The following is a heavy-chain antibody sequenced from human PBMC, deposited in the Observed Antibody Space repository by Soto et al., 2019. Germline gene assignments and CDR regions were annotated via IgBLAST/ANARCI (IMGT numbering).Heavy chain of an antibody. D-gene: IGHD2-8*02. CDR3: ARYTGWFDH. V-gene: IGHV1-18*04. J-gene: IGHJ5*02. Sequence: QVQLAQSGGEVKKPGASVQVSCKASGYTFSDYGITWVRLAPGRGLEWVGWISADNGKTNYAQKFEGRLTLTRDTSTATAIMELRSLTSDDSAVYYCARYTGWFDHWGQGTSVIVTS. CDR1: GYTFSDYG. CDR2: ISADNGKT.